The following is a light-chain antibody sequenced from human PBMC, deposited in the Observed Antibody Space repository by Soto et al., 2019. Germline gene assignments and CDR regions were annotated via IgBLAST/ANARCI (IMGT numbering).Light chain of an antibody. V-gene: IGKV3-20*01. Sequence: EIVLTQTPGTLSLSHGERAILSCRASQSVSSTFLAWYQQKPGQAPRLLIYGASSRATGIPDRFSGSGSGTDFTLIISRLEPEDFAVYYCQQYGGSPWTFGQGTKVDIK. J-gene: IGKJ1*01. CDR2: GAS. CDR1: QSVSSTF. CDR3: QQYGGSPWT.